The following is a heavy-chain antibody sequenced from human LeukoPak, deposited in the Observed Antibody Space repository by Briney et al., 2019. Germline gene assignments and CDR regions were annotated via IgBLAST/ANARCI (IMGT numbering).Heavy chain of an antibody. V-gene: IGHV4-38-2*02. CDR2: IYHSGST. D-gene: IGHD3-10*01. CDR3: ARGFTMVRGVTPYFDY. Sequence: SETLSLTCTVSGYSISSGYYWGWIRQPPGKGLEWIGSIYHSGSTYYNPSLKSRVTISVDTSKNQFSLKLSSVTAADTAVYYCARGFTMVRGVTPYFDYWGQGTLVTVSS. CDR1: GYSISSGYY. J-gene: IGHJ4*02.